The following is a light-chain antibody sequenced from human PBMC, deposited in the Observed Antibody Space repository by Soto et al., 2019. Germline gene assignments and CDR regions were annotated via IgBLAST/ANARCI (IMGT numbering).Light chain of an antibody. Sequence: EIVLTQSPGTLSLSPGERATLSFRATEIVVSNYLAWYQLKPGQAPRLLIYDASSRATGIPDRFSGSESGTYFALTISRLESEDFAVYYCQQYGSIPWTFGQGTKVDIK. J-gene: IGKJ1*01. V-gene: IGKV3-20*01. CDR1: EIVVSNY. CDR3: QQYGSIPWT. CDR2: DAS.